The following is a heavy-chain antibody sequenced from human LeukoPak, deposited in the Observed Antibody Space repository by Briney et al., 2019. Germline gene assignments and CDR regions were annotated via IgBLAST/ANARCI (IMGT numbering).Heavy chain of an antibody. CDR2: IYSSGST. J-gene: IGHJ4*02. CDR3: ARLHSTHSSNS. CDR1: GGSIDSSSYY. D-gene: IGHD6-13*01. Sequence: SETLSLTCTVSGGSIDSSSYYRGWIRQPPGKRLEWIGSIYSSGSTYYNPSLKSRVTISVDTSKNQFSLRLSSVTAADTAVYYCARLHSTHSSNSWGQGTLVTVSS. V-gene: IGHV4-39*01.